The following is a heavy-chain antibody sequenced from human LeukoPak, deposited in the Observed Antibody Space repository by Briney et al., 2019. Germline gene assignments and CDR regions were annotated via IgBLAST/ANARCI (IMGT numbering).Heavy chain of an antibody. D-gene: IGHD2-15*01. V-gene: IGHV1-69*01. Sequence: SVKVSCKASGGTFSSYAISWVRQAPGQGLEWMGGIIPIFGTANYAQKFQGRVTITADESTSTAYMELSSLRSEDTAVYYCARARGGGYCSGGSCSSSPYYYYYYYMDVWGKGTTVTVSS. J-gene: IGHJ6*03. CDR3: ARARGGGYCSGGSCSSSPYYYYYYYMDV. CDR2: IIPIFGTA. CDR1: GGTFSSYA.